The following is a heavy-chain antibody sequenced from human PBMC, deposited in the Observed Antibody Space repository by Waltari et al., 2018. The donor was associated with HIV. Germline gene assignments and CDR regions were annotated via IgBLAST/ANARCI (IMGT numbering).Heavy chain of an antibody. CDR2: ITGSGGTA. CDR3: ARESEH. J-gene: IGHJ1*01. Sequence: EVRLVESGGGLVQSGGSLRVPCSALGFGVVSYAMSWCRQAAGRGLEWIELITGSGGTAYVVAVQGRLTISRDKAGKTLCLQMATLTADDTALYYCARESEHWGQGTRVIVSS. CDR1: GFGVVSYA. V-gene: IGHV3-23*04. D-gene: IGHD3-3*01.